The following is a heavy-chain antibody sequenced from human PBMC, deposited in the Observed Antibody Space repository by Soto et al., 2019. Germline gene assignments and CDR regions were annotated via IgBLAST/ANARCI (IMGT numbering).Heavy chain of an antibody. J-gene: IGHJ4*02. D-gene: IGHD6-13*01. Sequence: GGSLRLSCAASGFTFSSYAMSWVRQAPGKGLEWVSAISGSGGSTYYADSVKGRFTISADKSISTAYLQWSSLKASDTAMYYCARSLYSSSWYPHQVCDYWGQGTLVTVSS. CDR2: ISGSGGST. V-gene: IGHV3-23*01. CDR1: GFTFSSYA. CDR3: ARSLYSSSWYPHQVCDY.